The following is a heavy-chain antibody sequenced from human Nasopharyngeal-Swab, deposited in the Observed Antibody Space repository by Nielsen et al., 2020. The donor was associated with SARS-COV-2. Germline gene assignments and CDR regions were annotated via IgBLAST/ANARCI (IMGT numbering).Heavy chain of an antibody. Sequence: ASVKVSCKASGYTFTTYAMNWVRQAPGQGLEWMGWINTNTGNPTYAQGFTGRFAFSLDTSVSTAYLQISSLKAEDTAVYYCARDTPYGDYGPFDYWGQGTLVTVSS. V-gene: IGHV7-4-1*02. CDR2: INTNTGNP. CDR3: ARDTPYGDYGPFDY. CDR1: GYTFTTYA. J-gene: IGHJ4*02. D-gene: IGHD4-17*01.